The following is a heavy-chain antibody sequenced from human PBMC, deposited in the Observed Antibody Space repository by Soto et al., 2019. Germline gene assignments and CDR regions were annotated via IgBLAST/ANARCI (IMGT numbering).Heavy chain of an antibody. V-gene: IGHV1-69*19. CDR2: ISPMFGAA. CDR3: AREVQVHTPAFVY. Sequence: QVQLVQSGAEMKKPGSSVKVSCQSSGGTSNTYAMNWVRQAPGQGPEWMGDISPMFGAANYAPKFQGRVTITADESTGTSYMQLSSLTSEDTALYSCAREVQVHTPAFVYWGQGTLVTVSS. D-gene: IGHD3-10*01. J-gene: IGHJ4*02. CDR1: GGTSNTYA.